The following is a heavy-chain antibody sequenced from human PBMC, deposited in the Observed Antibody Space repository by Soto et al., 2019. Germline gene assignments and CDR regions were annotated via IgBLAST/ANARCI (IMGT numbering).Heavy chain of an antibody. CDR1: GFTFNSHW. CDR2: INSEETIT. CDR3: ILGRPEAHRFDS. Sequence: EVQLVESGGGLVQPGGSLRLSCAASGFTFNSHWIHWVRQAPGKGLVWVSRINSEETITTYADSVKGRFTISRDYARNRVHLHMDSLRGDDTAVYYCILGRPEAHRFDSWGPGTLVTVSS. V-gene: IGHV3-74*01. J-gene: IGHJ4*02.